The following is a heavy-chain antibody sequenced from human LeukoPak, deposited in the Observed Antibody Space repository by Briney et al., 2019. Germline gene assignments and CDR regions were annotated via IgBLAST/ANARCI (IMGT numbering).Heavy chain of an antibody. Sequence: ASVKVSCKASGYTFTSYAMHWVRQAPGQRLEWMGWINAGNGNTKYSQRFQGRVTITRDTSASTAYMELSSLRSEDTAVYYCARVSGAVAGRAPFDYWGQGTLVTVSS. J-gene: IGHJ4*02. V-gene: IGHV1-3*01. CDR3: ARVSGAVAGRAPFDY. CDR2: INAGNGNT. CDR1: GYTFTSYA. D-gene: IGHD6-19*01.